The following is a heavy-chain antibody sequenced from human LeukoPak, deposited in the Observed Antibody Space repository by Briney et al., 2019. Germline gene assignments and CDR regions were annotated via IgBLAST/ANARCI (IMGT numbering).Heavy chain of an antibody. CDR1: GFTFNSYA. Sequence: GGSLRLSCAVSGFTFNSYAMTWVRQGPGKGLEWVSSISRSGSTTYYADSVKGRFTISRDNSKNTLFLDMNSLRADDTAVYYCAKDYYDSSGYPSYLDYWGQGTLVTVSA. J-gene: IGHJ4*02. CDR2: ISRSGSTT. D-gene: IGHD3-22*01. CDR3: AKDYYDSSGYPSYLDY. V-gene: IGHV3-23*01.